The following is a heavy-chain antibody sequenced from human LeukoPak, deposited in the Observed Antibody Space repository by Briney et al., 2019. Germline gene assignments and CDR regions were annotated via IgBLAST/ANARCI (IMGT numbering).Heavy chain of an antibody. D-gene: IGHD2-15*01. CDR3: ARDILPGDIVVVVAATFGY. Sequence: PGGSLRLSCAASGFTFSSYGMHWVRQAPGKGLEWVAVISYDGSNKYYADSVKGRFTISRDNSKNTLYLQMNSLRAEDTAVYYCARDILPGDIVVVVAATFGYWGQGTLVTVSS. CDR1: GFTFSSYG. J-gene: IGHJ4*02. CDR2: ISYDGSNK. V-gene: IGHV3-30*19.